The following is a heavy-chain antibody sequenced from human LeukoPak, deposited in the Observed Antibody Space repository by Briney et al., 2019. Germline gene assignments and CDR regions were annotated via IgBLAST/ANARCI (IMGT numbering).Heavy chain of an antibody. CDR3: GGPNPHLERPSAMDV. Sequence: PGGSLRLSCAASGFTFSSYGMHWVRQAPGKGLEWVAVISYDGSNKYYADSVKGRFTISRDNAKNSLYLQMNSLRAEDTAVYYCGGPNPHLERPSAMDVWGQGTTVTVSS. V-gene: IGHV3-30*03. J-gene: IGHJ6*02. D-gene: IGHD6-25*01. CDR2: ISYDGSNK. CDR1: GFTFSSYG.